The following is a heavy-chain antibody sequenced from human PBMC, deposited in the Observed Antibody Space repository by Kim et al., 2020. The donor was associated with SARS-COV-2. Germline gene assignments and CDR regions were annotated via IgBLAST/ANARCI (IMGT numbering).Heavy chain of an antibody. CDR3: GRWHTGGAFDI. V-gene: IGHV3-33*01. D-gene: IGHD2-21*01. CDR2: K. J-gene: IGHJ3*02. Sequence: KYYADSVKGRFTISRDNSKNTLYLQMNSLRAEDTGVYYCGRWHTGGAFDIWGQGTMVTVSS.